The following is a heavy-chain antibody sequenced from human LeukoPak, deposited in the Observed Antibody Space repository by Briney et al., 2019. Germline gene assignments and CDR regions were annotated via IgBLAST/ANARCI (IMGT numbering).Heavy chain of an antibody. J-gene: IGHJ4*02. CDR1: GGTFSSYA. Sequence: SVKVSCKASGGTFSSYAISWVRQAPGQGLEWMGRIIPIFGTANYAQKFQGRVTITTDESTSTAYKELSSLRSEDTAVYYCAREGEYSSGWYGGWGQGTLVTVSS. V-gene: IGHV1-69*05. CDR2: IIPIFGTA. CDR3: AREGEYSSGWYGG. D-gene: IGHD6-19*01.